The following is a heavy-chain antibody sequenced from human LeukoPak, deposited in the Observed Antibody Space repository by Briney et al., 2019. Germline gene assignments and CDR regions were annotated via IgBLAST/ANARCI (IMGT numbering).Heavy chain of an antibody. CDR2: VSYDGSNK. V-gene: IGHV3-30*03. Sequence: PGGSLRLSCAASGFTFSSYGMHWVRQAPGKGLEWVAVVSYDGSNKYYADSVKGRFTISRDNPKNTLYLQMNSLRAEDTAVYYCATLYGDDAFDIWGQGTMVTVSS. CDR3: ATLYGDDAFDI. J-gene: IGHJ3*02. D-gene: IGHD4-17*01. CDR1: GFTFSSYG.